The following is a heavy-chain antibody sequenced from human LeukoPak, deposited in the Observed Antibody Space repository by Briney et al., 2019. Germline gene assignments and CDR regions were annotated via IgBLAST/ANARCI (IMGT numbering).Heavy chain of an antibody. J-gene: IGHJ6*03. CDR1: GFTFSSYS. CDR2: IYPGDSDT. V-gene: IGHV5-51*01. CDR3: ARLITDYYYYMDV. D-gene: IGHD3-16*01. Sequence: GGSLRLFCAASGFTFSSYSMNWVRQAPGKGLEWMGIIYPGDSDTTYSPSFQGQVTISADMSISTAYLQWSSLKASDTAMYYCARLITDYYYYMDVWGKGTTVTVSS.